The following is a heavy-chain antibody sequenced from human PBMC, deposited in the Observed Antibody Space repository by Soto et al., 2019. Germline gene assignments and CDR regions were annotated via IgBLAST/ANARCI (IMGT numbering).Heavy chain of an antibody. CDR1: GFTFSSYA. CDR2: ISGSGCTA. Sequence: EVQLLESGGGSVQPGGSLRLSCAASGFTFSSYAMHWVRRPPGKGLEWVSSISGSGCTAYYADSVKGRFSISRDSLGNTLYLQMHSLRAEDTAVYYCAKGRGQNWNFDYWGPGTVVTFS. J-gene: IGHJ4*02. V-gene: IGHV3-23*01. CDR3: AKGRGQNWNFDY. D-gene: IGHD1-1*01.